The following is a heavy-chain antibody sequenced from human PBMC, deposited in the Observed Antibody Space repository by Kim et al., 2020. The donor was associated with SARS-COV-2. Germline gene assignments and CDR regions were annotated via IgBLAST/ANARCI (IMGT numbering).Heavy chain of an antibody. CDR3: ARGGKLLWFQSPFDY. D-gene: IGHD3-10*01. J-gene: IGHJ4*02. CDR2: INHSGST. V-gene: IGHV4-34*01. Sequence: SETLSLTCAVYGGSFSGYYWSWIRQPPGKGLEWIGEINHSGSTNYNPSLKSRVTISVDTSKNQFSLKLSSVTAADTAVYYCARGGKLLWFQSPFDYWGQGILVTVSS. CDR1: GGSFSGYY.